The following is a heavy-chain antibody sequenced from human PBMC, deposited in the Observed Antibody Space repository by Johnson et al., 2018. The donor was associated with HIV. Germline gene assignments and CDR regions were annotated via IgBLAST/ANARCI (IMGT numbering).Heavy chain of an antibody. CDR3: ARDVHWAGGGDCYWGGDDAFDI. CDR1: GFTVSSKY. Sequence: VQLVESGGGLIQPGGSLRLSCAASGFTVSSKYMSWVRQAPGKGLEWVSVIYSGGSTYYADSVKGRFTISRDNSKNTLYLQMNSLRDEDTAVYYCARDVHWAGGGDCYWGGDDAFDIWGQGTMVTVAS. V-gene: IGHV3-66*03. J-gene: IGHJ3*02. D-gene: IGHD2-21*02. CDR2: IYSGGST.